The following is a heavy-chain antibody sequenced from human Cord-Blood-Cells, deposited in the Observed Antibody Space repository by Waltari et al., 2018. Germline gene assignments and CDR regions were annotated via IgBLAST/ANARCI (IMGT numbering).Heavy chain of an antibody. CDR3: ARQGLTDAFDI. D-gene: IGHD6-25*01. CDR2: INYSGIT. CDR1: GGSFSGYY. V-gene: IGHV4-34*01. Sequence: QVQLQQWGAGLLKPSETLSLTCAVYGGSFSGYYWSWIRQPPGKGLEWIGEINYSGITNYNPSLKSRVTISVDSSKNQFSLKLSYLTAADKAVYYCARQGLTDAFDIWGQGTMVTVSS. J-gene: IGHJ3*02.